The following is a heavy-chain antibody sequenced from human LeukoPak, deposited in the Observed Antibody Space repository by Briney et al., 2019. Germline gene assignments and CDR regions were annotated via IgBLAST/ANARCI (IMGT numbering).Heavy chain of an antibody. CDR1: GFTFSDYY. V-gene: IGHV3-11*06. Sequence: PGGSLRLSCAASGFTFSDYYMSWIRQAPGQGLEWVSYISSSTGYTNYADSVKGRFTISRDNAKNSLYLQVISLRAEDTAVYYCARGPSIAARYDAFDIWGQGTMVTVSS. CDR3: ARGPSIAARYDAFDI. J-gene: IGHJ3*02. CDR2: ISSSTGYT. D-gene: IGHD6-6*01.